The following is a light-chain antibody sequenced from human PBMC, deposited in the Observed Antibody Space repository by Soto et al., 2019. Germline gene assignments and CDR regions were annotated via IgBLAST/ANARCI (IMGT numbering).Light chain of an antibody. Sequence: DIQMTQSPSPLSASVGDRLTITCRASQNISYYLNWFQQRPGKAPQLLIFGASNLHIGVPSRFSGSGSATDFALTISSLQPEDFATYHCQQSYTTPWTFGQGTKV. CDR1: QNISYY. CDR3: QQSYTTPWT. V-gene: IGKV1-39*01. J-gene: IGKJ1*01. CDR2: GAS.